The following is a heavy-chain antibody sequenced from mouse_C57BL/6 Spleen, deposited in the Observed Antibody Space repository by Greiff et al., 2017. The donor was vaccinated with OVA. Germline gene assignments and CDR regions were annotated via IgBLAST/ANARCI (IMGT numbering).Heavy chain of an antibody. Sequence: EVQRVEPGGGLVKPGGSLKLSCAASGFTFSDYGMHWVRQAPEKGLEWVAYISSGSSTIYYADTVKGRFTISRDNAKNTLFLQMTSLRSEDTAMYYCARREDYDYGGAMDYWGQGTSVTVSS. CDR1: GFTFSDYG. D-gene: IGHD2-4*01. V-gene: IGHV5-17*01. CDR2: ISSGSSTI. J-gene: IGHJ4*01. CDR3: ARREDYDYGGAMDY.